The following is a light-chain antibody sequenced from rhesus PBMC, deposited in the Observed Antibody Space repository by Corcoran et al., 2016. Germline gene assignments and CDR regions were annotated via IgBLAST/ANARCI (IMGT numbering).Light chain of an antibody. CDR1: QGISNY. Sequence: DIQMTQSPSSLSASVGDTVTINCRASQGISNYLAWYPQNTGKAPKLLIYYAYNLESGVPSRVSGSGSGTDFTLTISSLQPEDFATYYRQQHNSYPPTFGGGTKVELK. CDR3: QQHNSYPPT. J-gene: IGKJ4*01. CDR2: YAY. V-gene: IGKV1S14*01.